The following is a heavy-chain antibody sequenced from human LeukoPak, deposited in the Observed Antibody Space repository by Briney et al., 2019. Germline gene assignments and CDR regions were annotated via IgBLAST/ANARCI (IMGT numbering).Heavy chain of an antibody. Sequence: GGSLRLSCAASGFTFSIYAMSWVRQTPGKGLEWVSAISGSGGSTYYADSVKGRFTISRDNSKNTLYLQMNSLRAEDTAVYYCAKSVTDYSDYVFDYWGQGTLVTVSS. CDR3: AKSVTDYSDYVFDY. CDR2: ISGSGGST. V-gene: IGHV3-23*01. J-gene: IGHJ4*02. CDR1: GFTFSIYA. D-gene: IGHD4-11*01.